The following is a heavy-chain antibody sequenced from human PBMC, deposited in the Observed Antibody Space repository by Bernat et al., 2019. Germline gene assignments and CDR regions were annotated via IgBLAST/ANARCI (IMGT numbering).Heavy chain of an antibody. D-gene: IGHD3-10*01. CDR3: ATPITSAFDI. Sequence: QVQLVESGGGLVKPGGSLRLSCAASGFTFSDYYMSWIRQAPGKGLEWVSYISSSSSYTNYVDSVKGRFTISRDNAKNSLYLQMNSLRAEDTAVYYCATPITSAFDIWGQGTMVTVSS. V-gene: IGHV3-11*06. CDR2: ISSSSSYT. CDR1: GFTFSDYY. J-gene: IGHJ3*02.